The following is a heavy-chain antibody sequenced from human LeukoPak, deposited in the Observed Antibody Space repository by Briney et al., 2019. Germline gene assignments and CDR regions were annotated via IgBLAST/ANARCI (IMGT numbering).Heavy chain of an antibody. CDR2: ISAYNGNT. CDR1: GYTFTSYG. D-gene: IGHD6-13*01. J-gene: IGHJ4*02. CDR3: AGANIGGIAAAASDY. V-gene: IGHV1-18*01. Sequence: ASVKVSCKASGYTFTSYGISWVRQAPGQGLEWMGWISAYNGNTNYAQKLQGRVTMTTDTSTSTAYMELRSLRSDDTAVYYCAGANIGGIAAAASDYWGQGTLVTVSS.